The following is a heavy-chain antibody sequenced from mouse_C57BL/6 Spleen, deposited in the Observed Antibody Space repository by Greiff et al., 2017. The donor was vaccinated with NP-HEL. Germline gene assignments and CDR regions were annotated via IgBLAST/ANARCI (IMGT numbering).Heavy chain of an antibody. CDR3: TGLLITTVVARYFDY. CDR1: GFTFSNYW. Sequence: EVKLQESGGGLVQPGGSMKLSCVASGFTFSNYWMNWVRQSPEKGLEWVAQIRLKSDNYATHYAESVKGRFTISRDDSKSSVYLQMNNLRAEDTGIYYCTGLLITTVVARYFDYWGQGTTLTVSS. J-gene: IGHJ2*01. V-gene: IGHV6-3*01. CDR2: IRLKSDNYAT. D-gene: IGHD1-1*01.